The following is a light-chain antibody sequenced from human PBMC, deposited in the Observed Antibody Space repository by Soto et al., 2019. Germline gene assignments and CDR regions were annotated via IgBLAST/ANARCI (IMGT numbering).Light chain of an antibody. CDR1: SSDIGGSKY. J-gene: IGLJ1*01. V-gene: IGLV2-14*01. CDR2: EVT. CDR3: SSYAGSNNFV. Sequence: QSALTQPASLSGSPGQSITISCTGTSSDIGGSKYVSWYQQHPGKAPKLMIYEVTYRPSGVSDRFSGSKSGNMASLTVSALQAEDEADYYCSSYAGSNNFVFGTGTKLTVL.